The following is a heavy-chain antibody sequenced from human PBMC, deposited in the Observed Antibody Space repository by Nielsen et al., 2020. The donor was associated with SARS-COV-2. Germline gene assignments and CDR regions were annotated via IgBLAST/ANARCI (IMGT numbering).Heavy chain of an antibody. CDR2: LTGSGRTT. Sequence: GESLKISCAASGFTFNNYAMSWVRQAPGKGLEWVSALTGSGRTTYYADSVKGRFTVSRDNSKNTLYLQMNSLRAEDTAVYYCASGAYFASWGQGTLVTVSS. CDR1: GFTFNNYA. CDR3: ASGAYFAS. D-gene: IGHD1-26*01. J-gene: IGHJ4*02. V-gene: IGHV3-23*01.